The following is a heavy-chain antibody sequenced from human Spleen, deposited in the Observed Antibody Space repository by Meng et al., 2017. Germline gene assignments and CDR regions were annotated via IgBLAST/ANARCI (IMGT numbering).Heavy chain of an antibody. Sequence: SETLSLTCAVYGGSFSGYYWSWIRQPPGKGLEWIGEINHSGSTNYNPSLKSRVTISVDTSKNQFSLKLSSVTAADTAVYYCARGYSSGWYQGYGMDVWGQATTVTVSS. CDR1: GGSFSGYY. D-gene: IGHD6-19*01. J-gene: IGHJ6*02. V-gene: IGHV4-34*01. CDR3: ARGYSSGWYQGYGMDV. CDR2: INHSGST.